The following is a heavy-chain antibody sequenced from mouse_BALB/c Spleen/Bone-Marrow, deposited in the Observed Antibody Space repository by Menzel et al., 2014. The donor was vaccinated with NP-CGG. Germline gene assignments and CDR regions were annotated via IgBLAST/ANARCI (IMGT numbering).Heavy chain of an antibody. V-gene: IGHV1-18*01. Sequence: EVQLQQAGPELVKPGASVKIPCKASGYTFTDYNMDWVKQSHGKSLEWIGDINPNNGGTIYNQKFKGKATLTVDKSSSTAYMELRSLTSEDTAVYYCAIYYYGSSFAMDYRGQGTSFPVSS. D-gene: IGHD1-1*01. CDR2: INPNNGGT. CDR1: GYTFTDYN. J-gene: IGHJ4*01. CDR3: AIYYYGSSFAMDY.